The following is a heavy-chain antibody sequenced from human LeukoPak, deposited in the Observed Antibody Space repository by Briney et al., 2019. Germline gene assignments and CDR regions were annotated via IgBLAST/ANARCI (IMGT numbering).Heavy chain of an antibody. CDR1: GFTFDDYA. CDR3: AKDRDRNPTVAGMDY. V-gene: IGHV3-43*02. D-gene: IGHD6-19*01. J-gene: IGHJ4*02. CDR2: ISGDGGST. Sequence: PGGSLRLSCAASGFTFDDYAMHWVRQAPGKGLEWVSLISGDGGSTYYADSVKDRFTISRDNSKNSLYLQMNSLRTEDTALYYCAKDRDRNPTVAGMDYWGQGTLVTVSS.